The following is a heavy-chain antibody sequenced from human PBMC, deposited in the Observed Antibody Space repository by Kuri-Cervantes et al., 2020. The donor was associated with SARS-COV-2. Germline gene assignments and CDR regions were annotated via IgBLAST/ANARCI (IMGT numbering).Heavy chain of an antibody. CDR1: GFTFSSYA. J-gene: IGHJ6*02. CDR3: ARDPNIHGYYYGMDV. D-gene: IGHD2/OR15-2a*01. Sequence: LSLTCAASGFTFSSYAMSWVRQAPGKGLEWVSAISGSGGSTYYADSVKGRFTISRDNSKNTLYLQMNSLRAEDTAVYYCARDPNIHGYYYGMDVWGQGPS. V-gene: IGHV3-23*01. CDR2: ISGSGGST.